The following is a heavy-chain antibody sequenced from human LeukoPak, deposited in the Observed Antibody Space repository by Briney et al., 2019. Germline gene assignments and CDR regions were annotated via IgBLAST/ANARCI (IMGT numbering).Heavy chain of an antibody. CDR3: CSGSYYPLIDK. CDR2: TYYSESP. CDR1: GGSISSYC. Sequence: SETLSLTCTVAGGSISSYCWSWIRQPPGKGREWIGYTYYSESPFYNPSLKCRVTISVDTYKNQFSLKLSSVTAADTAVYYCCSGSYYPLIDKWGQGTLVTVSS. V-gene: IGHV4-59*01. J-gene: IGHJ4*02. D-gene: IGHD3-10*02.